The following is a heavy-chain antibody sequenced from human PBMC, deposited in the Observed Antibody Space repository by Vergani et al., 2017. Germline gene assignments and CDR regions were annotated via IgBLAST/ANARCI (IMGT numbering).Heavy chain of an antibody. J-gene: IGHJ4*02. D-gene: IGHD4-11*01. V-gene: IGHV4-59*04. CDR1: GGSISSYY. CDR3: ARLPYSPGTDY. CDR2: IYYSGST. Sequence: QVQLQESGPGLVKPSETLSLTCTVSGGSISSYYWSWIRQPPGKGLEWIGYIYYSGSTYYNPYLKSRVTISVDTSKNQFSLKLSSLTAADTVVYYCARLPYSPGTDYWGQGTLVTVSS.